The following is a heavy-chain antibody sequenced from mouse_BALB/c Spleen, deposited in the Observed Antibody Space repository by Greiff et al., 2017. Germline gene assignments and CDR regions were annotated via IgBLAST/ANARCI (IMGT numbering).Heavy chain of an antibody. CDR3: ARIAGTATLFYAMDY. CDR1: GFSLSTSGMS. D-gene: IGHD1-2*01. CDR2: IWWNDDK. V-gene: IGHV8-8*01. J-gene: IGHJ4*01. Sequence: QVQLKESGPGILQPSQTLSLTCSFSGFSLSTSGMSVGWIRQPSGKGLEWLAHIWWNDDKYYNPALKSRLTISKDTSNNQVFLKIASVVTADTATYYCARIAGTATLFYAMDYWGQGTSVTVSS.